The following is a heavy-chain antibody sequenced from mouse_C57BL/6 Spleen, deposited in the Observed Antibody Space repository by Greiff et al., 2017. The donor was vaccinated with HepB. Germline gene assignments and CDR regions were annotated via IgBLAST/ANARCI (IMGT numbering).Heavy chain of an antibody. CDR2: ISNGGGST. CDR1: GFTFSDYY. D-gene: IGHD2-4*01. Sequence: EVQVVESGGGLVQPGGSLKLSCAASGFTFSDYYMHWVRQTPEKRLEWVAYISNGGGSTYYPDTVKGRFTISIDNAKNTLYLQMRRLKSEDTAMYYYARPFIYYDYDGYAMDYWGQGTSVTVSS. V-gene: IGHV5-12*01. CDR3: ARPFIYYDYDGYAMDY. J-gene: IGHJ4*01.